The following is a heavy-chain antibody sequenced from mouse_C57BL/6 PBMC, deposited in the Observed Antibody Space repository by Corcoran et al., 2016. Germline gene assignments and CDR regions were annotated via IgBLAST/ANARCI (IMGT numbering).Heavy chain of an antibody. V-gene: IGHV9-3*01. CDR3: ARGDGKGAMDY. D-gene: IGHD1-1*01. J-gene: IGHJ4*01. CDR2: INTYSGVP. Sequence: QIQLVQSGPELKKPGETVKFSCKASGYTFTTYGMSWVKQAPGKGLKWMGWINTYSGVPTYADDFKGRFAFSLETSASTAYLQINNFKNEDTATYFCARGDGKGAMDYWGQGTSVTVSS. CDR1: GYTFTTYG.